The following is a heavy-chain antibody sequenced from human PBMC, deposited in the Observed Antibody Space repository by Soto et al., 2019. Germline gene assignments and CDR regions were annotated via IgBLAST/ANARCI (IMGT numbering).Heavy chain of an antibody. CDR1: GFSFSDYP. Sequence: VQLVESGGGLVQPGGSLRLSCAASGFSFSDYPMNWVRQAPGKGLEWVSYISSSSSTIYYADSVKGRFTISRDNAKNSLYLQMNSLRDEDTAVYYCVRDSLDIVVVVAALDFQHWGQGTLVTVSS. J-gene: IGHJ1*01. CDR3: VRDSLDIVVVVAALDFQH. D-gene: IGHD2-15*01. V-gene: IGHV3-48*02. CDR2: ISSSSSTI.